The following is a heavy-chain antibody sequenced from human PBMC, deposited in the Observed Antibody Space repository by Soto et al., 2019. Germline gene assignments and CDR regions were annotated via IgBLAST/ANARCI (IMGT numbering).Heavy chain of an antibody. CDR2: ISAYNGNT. CDR1: GYTFTSYG. J-gene: IGHJ4*02. CDR3: ARDDAIGRHDY. D-gene: IGHD2-15*01. V-gene: IGHV1-18*01. Sequence: QVQLVQSGTEVKKPGASVKVSCKASGYTFTSYGISWVRQAPGQGLERMGWISAYNGNTKNAQKLQCRVTTTTDTSTSTAYMELRSLRSDDTAVYYWARDDAIGRHDYWGQGTLVTVCS.